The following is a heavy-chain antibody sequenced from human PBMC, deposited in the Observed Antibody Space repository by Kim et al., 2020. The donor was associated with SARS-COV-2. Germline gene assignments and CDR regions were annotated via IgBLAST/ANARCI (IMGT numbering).Heavy chain of an antibody. J-gene: IGHJ4*02. V-gene: IGHV3-23*01. Sequence: GGSLRLSCAASGFTFTNYAMGWVRQAPGKGLDWVSFISVGDIAYYADSVKGRLSISRDNSKNTVYLQMNRLSTDDTAIYYCSRGLVGYSSIWADYFDFWGQGTLVTVSS. CDR2: ISVGDIA. CDR3: SRGLVGYSSIWADYFDF. D-gene: IGHD6-13*01. CDR1: GFTFTNYA.